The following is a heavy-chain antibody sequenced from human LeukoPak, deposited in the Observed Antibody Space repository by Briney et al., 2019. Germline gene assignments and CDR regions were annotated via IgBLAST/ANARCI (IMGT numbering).Heavy chain of an antibody. V-gene: IGHV4-34*01. D-gene: IGHD4/OR15-4a*01. J-gene: IGHJ5*02. Sequence: PSETLSLTCAVYGGSFSGYYWSWIRQPPGKGLEWIGEINHSGSTNYNPSLKSRVTISVDTSKNQFSLKLSSVTAADTAVYYCARLRDYDNWFDPWGQGTLVAVSS. CDR2: INHSGST. CDR1: GGSFSGYY. CDR3: ARLRDYDNWFDP.